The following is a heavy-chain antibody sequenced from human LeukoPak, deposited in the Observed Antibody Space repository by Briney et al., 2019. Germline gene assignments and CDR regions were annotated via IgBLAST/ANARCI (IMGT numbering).Heavy chain of an antibody. Sequence: GGSLRHSCAASGFTFSSYAMSWLRQAPGKGLEWVSSLSGSGGSPNYANSVKGRFTISRDNSKNTLYLQMNSLRAEDTAVYYCANALGGGNTWYYFDCWGQGTLVTVSS. CDR1: GFTFSSYA. V-gene: IGHV3-23*01. CDR3: ANALGGGNTWYYFDC. D-gene: IGHD6-13*01. J-gene: IGHJ4*02. CDR2: LSGSGGSP.